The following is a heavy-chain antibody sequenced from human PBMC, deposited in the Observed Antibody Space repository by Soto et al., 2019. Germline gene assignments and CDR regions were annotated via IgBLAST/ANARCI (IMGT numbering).Heavy chain of an antibody. V-gene: IGHV3-73*01. J-gene: IGHJ4*02. CDR1: GFTFSGSA. CDR2: IRSKSNSYAT. CDR3: TRGYGDYVRDY. Sequence: ESGGGLVQPGGSLKLPCAVSGFTFSGSAMHWVRQASGKGLEWVGRIRSKSNSYATAYAASVKGRFTISRDDSKNTAYLQMNSLKTEDTAVYYCTRGYGDYVRDYWGQGTLVTVSS. D-gene: IGHD4-17*01.